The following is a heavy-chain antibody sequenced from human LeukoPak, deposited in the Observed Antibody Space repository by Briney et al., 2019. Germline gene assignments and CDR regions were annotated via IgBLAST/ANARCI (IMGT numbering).Heavy chain of an antibody. CDR3: ARDQDSSGYYYPHAFDI. Sequence: GGSLRLSCAASGFTFSSYGMHWVRQAPGKGLEWVAVIWYDGSNKYYADSVKGRFTISRDNSKNTLYLQMNSLRAEDTAVYYCARDQDSSGYYYPHAFDIWGLGTMVTVSS. D-gene: IGHD3-22*01. CDR2: IWYDGSNK. J-gene: IGHJ3*02. CDR1: GFTFSSYG. V-gene: IGHV3-33*01.